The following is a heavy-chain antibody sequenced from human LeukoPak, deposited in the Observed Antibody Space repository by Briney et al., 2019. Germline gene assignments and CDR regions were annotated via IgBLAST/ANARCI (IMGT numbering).Heavy chain of an antibody. J-gene: IGHJ4*02. D-gene: IGHD1-26*01. Sequence: SQTLSLTCDISGDSVSSNSAVWNWIRQSLSRGLEWLGKTYYRSKWRDDSAVSVRGRVTITPDTSKNQFSLQLSSVTPEDTAVYYCARSGRYTFDYWGQGILVTVSS. CDR2: TYYRSKWRD. CDR3: ARSGRYTFDY. CDR1: GDSVSSNSAV. V-gene: IGHV6-1*01.